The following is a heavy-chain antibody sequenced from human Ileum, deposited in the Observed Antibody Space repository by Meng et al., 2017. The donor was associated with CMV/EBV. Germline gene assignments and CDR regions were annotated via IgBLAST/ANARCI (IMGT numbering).Heavy chain of an antibody. CDR1: GFRCSSYW. V-gene: IGHV3-7*01. D-gene: IGHD3-3*01. J-gene: IGHJ6*02. Sequence: GESLKISCAASGFRCSSYWMSWVRQAPGKGLEWVANIKQDGSENYYVDSVKGRFTITRDNAKNSRYVQMNSRRAEDTAVYYCARPLLVWHSRGGMDVWGQGTTVTVSS. CDR3: ARPLLVWHSRGGMDV. CDR2: IKQDGSEN.